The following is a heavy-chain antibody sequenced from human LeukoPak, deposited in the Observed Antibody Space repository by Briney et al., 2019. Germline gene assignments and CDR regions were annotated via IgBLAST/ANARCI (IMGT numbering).Heavy chain of an antibody. CDR2: IYSGGST. D-gene: IGHD5-24*01. V-gene: IGHV3-53*01. CDR3: AKDDAWLQYGN. CDR1: GFTVSSNY. J-gene: IGHJ4*02. Sequence: PGGSLRLSCAVSGFTVSSNYMSWVRQAPEKGLEWVSVIYSGGSTYYADSVKGRFTISRDNSKNTLYLQMNSLRAEDTAVYYCAKDDAWLQYGNWGRGTLVTVSS.